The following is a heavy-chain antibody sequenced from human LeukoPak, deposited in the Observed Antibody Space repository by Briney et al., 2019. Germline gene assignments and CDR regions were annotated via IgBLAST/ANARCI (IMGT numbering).Heavy chain of an antibody. CDR1: GYTFTGYY. D-gene: IGHD3-10*01. V-gene: IGHV1-2*04. CDR3: ARADTTYGSGSHFTFDY. J-gene: IGHJ4*02. Sequence: ASVKVSCKASGYTFTGYYMHWVRQAPGQGLEWMGWINPNSGGTNYAQKFQGWVTMTRDTSISTAYMELSRLRSDDTAVYYCARADTTYGSGSHFTFDYWGQGTLVTVSS. CDR2: INPNSGGT.